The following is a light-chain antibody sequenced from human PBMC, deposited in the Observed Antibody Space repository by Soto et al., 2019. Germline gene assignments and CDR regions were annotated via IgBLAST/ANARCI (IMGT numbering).Light chain of an antibody. V-gene: IGKV3-15*01. CDR3: QQYHNWPPIT. CDR2: GAS. CDR1: QSVSSH. Sequence: EIVMTQSPDTLFVSLGERAPLSCRASQSVSSHLAWYQHNPGQAPRLLIYGASTRASGIPARFSGSGSETDFTLTISSLQSEDSAVYCCQQYHNWPPITVGHGTRLEIK. J-gene: IGKJ5*01.